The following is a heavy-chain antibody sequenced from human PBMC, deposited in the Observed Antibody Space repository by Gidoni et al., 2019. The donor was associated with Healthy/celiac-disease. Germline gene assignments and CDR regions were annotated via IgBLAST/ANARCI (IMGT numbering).Heavy chain of an antibody. J-gene: IGHJ5*02. CDR3: ARGRDYYYGSGSYRNWFDP. Sequence: QVQLQQWGAGLLKPSETLSLTCAVYGGSVSGYYWSWIRQPPGKGLEWIGEINHSGSTNYNPSLKSRVTISVDTSKNQFSLKLSSVTAADTAVYYCARGRDYYYGSGSYRNWFDPWGQGTLVTVSS. V-gene: IGHV4-34*01. CDR1: GGSVSGYY. D-gene: IGHD3-10*01. CDR2: INHSGST.